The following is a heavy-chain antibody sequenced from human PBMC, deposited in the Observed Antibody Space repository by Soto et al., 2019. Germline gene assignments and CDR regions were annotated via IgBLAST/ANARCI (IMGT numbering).Heavy chain of an antibody. D-gene: IGHD3-10*01. Sequence: QVQLVQSGAEVKKPGAAVEVSCNASGYTFTTYGISWVRQAPGQGIECMGWISSSNGNTNYVQNLQCRVTMTTETSKSTAYIEQRSLRSEYTTVYYCARFYFSEIYPYDYWGQGTLFSISS. CDR1: GYTFTTYG. J-gene: IGHJ4*02. CDR3: ARFYFSEIYPYDY. CDR2: ISSSNGNT. V-gene: IGHV1-18*01.